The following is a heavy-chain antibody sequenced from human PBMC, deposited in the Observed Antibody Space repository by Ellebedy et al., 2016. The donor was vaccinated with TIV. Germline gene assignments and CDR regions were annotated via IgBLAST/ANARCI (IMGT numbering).Heavy chain of an antibody. Sequence: GESLKISCAASGFTFHTHAMNWVRQAPGKGLEWVSSISSDSNYIYYADSVKGRFTISRDNARNSLYLQMSSLRGEDTAVYYCAKAGYGSGNFYTQNFDSWGQGTLVTVSA. CDR2: ISSDSNYI. J-gene: IGHJ4*02. D-gene: IGHD3-10*01. V-gene: IGHV3-21*01. CDR3: AKAGYGSGNFYTQNFDS. CDR1: GFTFHTHA.